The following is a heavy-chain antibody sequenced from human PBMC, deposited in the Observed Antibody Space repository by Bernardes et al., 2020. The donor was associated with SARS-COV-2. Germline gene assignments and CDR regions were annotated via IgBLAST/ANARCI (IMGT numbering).Heavy chain of an antibody. CDR3: ARDGTYCTNGVCYYYYGMDV. J-gene: IGHJ6*02. D-gene: IGHD2-8*01. Sequence: GGSLRLSCAASGFTFSSYAMHWVRQAPGKGLEWVAVISYDGSNKYYADSVKGRFTISRDNSKNTLYLQMNSLRAEDTAVYYCARDGTYCTNGVCYYYYGMDVWGQGTTVTVSS. CDR2: ISYDGSNK. CDR1: GFTFSSYA. V-gene: IGHV3-30-3*01.